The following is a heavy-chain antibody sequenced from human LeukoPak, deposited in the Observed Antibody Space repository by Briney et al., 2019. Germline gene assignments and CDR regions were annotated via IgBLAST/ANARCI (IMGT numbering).Heavy chain of an antibody. V-gene: IGHV3-21*01. CDR1: GFTFSSYS. CDR2: ISSSGTYI. J-gene: IGHJ5*02. Sequence: PGGSLRLSCAASGFTFSSYSVNWVRQAPGRGLEWVSSISSSGTYIYYADSVKGRFTISRDNAKNSLSLQMNNLRAEDTAVYYCARDFRYSGSYHHWFDPWGQGTLVTVSS. CDR3: ARDFRYSGSYHHWFDP. D-gene: IGHD1-26*01.